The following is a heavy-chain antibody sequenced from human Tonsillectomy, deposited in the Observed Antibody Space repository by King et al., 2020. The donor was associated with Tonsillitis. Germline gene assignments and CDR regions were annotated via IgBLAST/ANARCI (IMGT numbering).Heavy chain of an antibody. V-gene: IGHV3-49*03. J-gene: IGHJ5*02. D-gene: IGHD2-2*01. CDR2: IRSKGYGGTT. CDR3: ARAFGPHCRSTSCYDIWFDP. Sequence: EVQLMESGGGLVQPGRSLRLSCTAFGFTSGDYAMSWFRQAPGKGLEWVGFIRSKGYGGTTEYAASARGRFVISRDDSKNITYLQMHSLETEDTAVFYCARAFGPHCRSTSCYDIWFDPWGQGTLVTVSS. CDR1: GFTSGDYA.